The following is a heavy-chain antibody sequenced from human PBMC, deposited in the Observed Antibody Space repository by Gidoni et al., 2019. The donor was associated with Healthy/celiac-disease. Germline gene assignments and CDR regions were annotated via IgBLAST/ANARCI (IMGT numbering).Heavy chain of an antibody. D-gene: IGHD2-21*02. J-gene: IGHJ4*02. CDR3: VKDSVVVVTAIGYFDY. CDR2: ISSNGGST. Sequence: EVQLVESGGGLVQPGGSLRLSCSASGFTFSSSAMHWVRQAPGKGLEYVSAISSNGGSTYYADSVKGRFTISRDNSKNTLYLQMSSLRAEDTAVYYCVKDSVVVVTAIGYFDYWGQGTLVTVSS. V-gene: IGHV3-64D*06. CDR1: GFTFSSSA.